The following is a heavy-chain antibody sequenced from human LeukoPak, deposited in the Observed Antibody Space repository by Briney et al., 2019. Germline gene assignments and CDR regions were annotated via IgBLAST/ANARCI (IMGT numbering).Heavy chain of an antibody. CDR3: AKDGTTVTTWYFDY. CDR2: IWYDGSNK. D-gene: IGHD4-17*01. Sequence: GGSLRLSCAASGFTFSSYGMHWVRQAPGKRLEWVAVIWYDGSNKYYADSVKGRFTISRDNSKNTLYLQMNSLRAEDTAVYYCAKDGTTVTTWYFDYWGQGTLVTVSS. J-gene: IGHJ4*02. V-gene: IGHV3-33*06. CDR1: GFTFSSYG.